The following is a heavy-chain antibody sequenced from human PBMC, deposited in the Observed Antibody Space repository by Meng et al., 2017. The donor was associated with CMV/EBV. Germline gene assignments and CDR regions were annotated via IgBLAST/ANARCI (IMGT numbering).Heavy chain of an antibody. D-gene: IGHD5-24*01. J-gene: IGHJ4*02. CDR2: VFGGAST. Sequence: GGSLRLSCAASGFTVSGNYMSWVRQAPGKGLEWVPVVFGGASTYYADSVKGRFTISRDNSKNMLYLQMNSLRAEDTAVYYCARELRDDYTWGFFDYWGQGTLVTVSS. V-gene: IGHV3-66*02. CDR3: ARELRDDYTWGFFDY. CDR1: GFTVSGNY.